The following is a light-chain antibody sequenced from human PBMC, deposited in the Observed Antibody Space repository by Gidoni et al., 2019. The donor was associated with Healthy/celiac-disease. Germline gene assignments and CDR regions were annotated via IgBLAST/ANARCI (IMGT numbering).Light chain of an antibody. CDR1: QSVSSSY. V-gene: IGKV3-20*01. J-gene: IGKJ1*01. CDR2: GAT. CDR3: QHYSSSPT. Sequence: EIVLTQSPATLSVSPGERATLPCRASQSVSSSYLSWYQQKPGQAPSLLIYGATSRATGIPDRSSGSAARADFTLTISMLAPEDFAVYYCQHYSSSPTFGQGTKVEIK.